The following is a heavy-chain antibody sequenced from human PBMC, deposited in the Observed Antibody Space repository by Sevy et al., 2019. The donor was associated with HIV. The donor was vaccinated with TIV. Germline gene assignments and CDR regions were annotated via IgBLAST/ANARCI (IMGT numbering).Heavy chain of an antibody. Sequence: GGSLRLACAASGFTFSSYAMSWVRQAPGKGLEWVSAISGSGGSTYYADSVKGRFTISRDNSKNTLYLQMNSLRAEDTAVYYCAKDSSSWPVFDYWGQGTLVTVSS. D-gene: IGHD6-13*01. CDR2: ISGSGGST. J-gene: IGHJ4*02. CDR3: AKDSSSWPVFDY. V-gene: IGHV3-23*01. CDR1: GFTFSSYA.